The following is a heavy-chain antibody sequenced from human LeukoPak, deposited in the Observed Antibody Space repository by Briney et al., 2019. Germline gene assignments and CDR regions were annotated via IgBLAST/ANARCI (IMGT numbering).Heavy chain of an antibody. D-gene: IGHD3-22*01. CDR3: ARVGYYDSSNYYAYFQH. V-gene: IGHV3-74*01. Sequence: GGSLRLSRAASGFTFSSYWMHWVRQAPGKGLEWVARINSDGTDISYGDSVKGRFTISRDNAKNTLYLQMNSLRVEDTAVYYCARVGYYDSSNYYAYFQHWGQGTLVTVSS. J-gene: IGHJ1*01. CDR2: INSDGTDI. CDR1: GFTFSSYW.